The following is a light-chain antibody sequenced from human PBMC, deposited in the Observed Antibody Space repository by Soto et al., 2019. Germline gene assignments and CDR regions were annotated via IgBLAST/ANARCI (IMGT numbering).Light chain of an antibody. Sequence: EIVMTQSPATLSVSPGERATLSCRASQIVSSNLAWYQQTPGQAPRLLIYGASTRATGIPARFSGSGSGTEFTFTISSLQSEDFAVYYCQQYNNWPPFGQGTKV. CDR3: QQYNNWPP. J-gene: IGKJ1*01. V-gene: IGKV3-15*01. CDR2: GAS. CDR1: QIVSSN.